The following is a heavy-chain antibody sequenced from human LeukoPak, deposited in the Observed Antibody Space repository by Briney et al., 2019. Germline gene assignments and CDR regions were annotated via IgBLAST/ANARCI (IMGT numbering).Heavy chain of an antibody. CDR1: GYTFTAYY. V-gene: IGHV1-2*02. CDR3: ARDLYYYDSSGYYYGGQIDY. Sequence: ASVKVSCKASGYTFTAYYLQWVRLAPGQGLEWMGWINPNSGGTNYAQKFQGRVTMTRDTSISTAYMELSRLRSDDTAVYYCARDLYYYDSSGYYYGGQIDYWGQGTLVTVSS. D-gene: IGHD3-22*01. J-gene: IGHJ4*02. CDR2: INPNSGGT.